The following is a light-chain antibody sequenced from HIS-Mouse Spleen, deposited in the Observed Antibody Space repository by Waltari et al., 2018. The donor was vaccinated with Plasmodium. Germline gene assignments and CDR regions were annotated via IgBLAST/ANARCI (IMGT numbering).Light chain of an antibody. CDR2: DAS. CDR3: QQYDNLPYT. CDR1: QDISNY. J-gene: IGKJ2*01. Sequence: DIQMTQSQSYLSASVGDRVTITCQASQDISNYLNWYQQKPGKAPKLLIYDASNLETGVPSRFSGSGSGTDFTFTISSLQPEDIATYYCQQYDNLPYTFGQGTKLEIK. V-gene: IGKV1-33*01.